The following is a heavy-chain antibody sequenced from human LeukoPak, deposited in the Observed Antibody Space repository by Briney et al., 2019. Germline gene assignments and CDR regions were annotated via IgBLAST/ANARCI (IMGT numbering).Heavy chain of an antibody. CDR3: ARQTGRYYDSSGPFDY. CDR1: GYRFTSYW. V-gene: IGHV5-51*01. CDR2: IYPGDSDT. J-gene: IGHJ4*02. Sequence: GESLKISCKGSGYRFTSYWISWVRQMPGKGLEWMGIIYPGDSDTRYSPSFQGQVTISADKSISTAYLQWSSLKASDTAMYYCARQTGRYYDSSGPFDYWGQGTLVTVSS. D-gene: IGHD3-22*01.